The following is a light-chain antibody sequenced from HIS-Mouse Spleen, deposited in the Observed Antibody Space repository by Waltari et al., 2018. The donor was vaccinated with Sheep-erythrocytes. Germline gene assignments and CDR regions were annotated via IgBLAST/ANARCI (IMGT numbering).Light chain of an antibody. Sequence: DIQMTQSPSSLSASVGDRVTITCQASKDISNYLNWYQQKPGKAPKLLIYDASNLETGVPSRFSGSGSGTDFTFTISSLQPEDFATYYCQQANSFPITFGQGTRLEIK. J-gene: IGKJ5*01. CDR2: DAS. V-gene: IGKV1-33*01. CDR3: QQANSFPIT. CDR1: KDISNY.